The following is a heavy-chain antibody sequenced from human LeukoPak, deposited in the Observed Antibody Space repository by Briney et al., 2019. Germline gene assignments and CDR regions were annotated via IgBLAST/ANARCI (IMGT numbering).Heavy chain of an antibody. D-gene: IGHD3-22*01. J-gene: IGHJ5*02. CDR1: GSTFSSYG. V-gene: IGHV3-33*01. CDR3: AREGYYDSSGPWFDP. CDR2: IWYDGSNK. Sequence: GGSLRLSCAASGSTFSSYGMHWVRQAPGKGLEWVAVIWYDGSNKYYADSVKGRFTISRDNSKNTLYLQMNSLRAEDTAVYYCAREGYYDSSGPWFDPWGQGTLVTVSS.